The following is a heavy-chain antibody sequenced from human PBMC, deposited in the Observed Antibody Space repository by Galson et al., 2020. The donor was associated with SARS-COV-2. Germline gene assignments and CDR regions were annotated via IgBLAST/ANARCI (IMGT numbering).Heavy chain of an antibody. D-gene: IGHD2-2*01. CDR1: GFSLTTSGVG. Sequence: KMPGPTLVKPTQTLTLTCTFSGFSLTTSGVGVGWIRQSPGKALEWLALIYADDDKLYSPSLESRLTINKDTAKNEVVLTISNVDPVDTATYYCAHKPRATTCYSSWGQGTLVTVSS. CDR2: IYADDDK. CDR3: AHKPRATTCYSS. V-gene: IGHV2-5*02. J-gene: IGHJ5*02.